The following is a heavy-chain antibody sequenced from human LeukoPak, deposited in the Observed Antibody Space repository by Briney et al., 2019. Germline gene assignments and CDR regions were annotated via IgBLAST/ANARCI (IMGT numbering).Heavy chain of an antibody. V-gene: IGHV3-53*01. CDR2: IYSGGST. D-gene: IGHD5-18*01. J-gene: IGHJ4*02. CDR3: AKAPVDTAMVGIRD. CDR1: GFTVSSNY. Sequence: QPGGSLRLSCAASGFTVSSNYMSWVRQAPGKGLEWVSVIYSGGSTYYADSVKGRFTISRDNSKNTLYLQMNSLRAEDTAVYYCAKAPVDTAMVGIRDWGQGTLVTVSS.